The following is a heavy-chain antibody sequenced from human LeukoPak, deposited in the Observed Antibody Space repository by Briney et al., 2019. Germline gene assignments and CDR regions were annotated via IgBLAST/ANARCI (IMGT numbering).Heavy chain of an antibody. Sequence: PSETLSLTCTVSGGPITSSSYYWGWIRQPPGKGPEWIGSIYYTGSTNYNPSLKSRVTISLDTSKNQFSLKLTSVTAADTAVYYCASVRGYSSGWYASGFDPWGQGTLVTVSS. J-gene: IGHJ5*02. D-gene: IGHD6-19*01. CDR2: IYYTGST. CDR3: ASVRGYSSGWYASGFDP. CDR1: GGPITSSSYY. V-gene: IGHV4-39*07.